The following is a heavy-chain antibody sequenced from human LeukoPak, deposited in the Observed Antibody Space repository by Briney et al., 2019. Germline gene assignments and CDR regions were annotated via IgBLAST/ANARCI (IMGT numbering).Heavy chain of an antibody. CDR3: ARADWDTAMIDY. Sequence: GGSRRLSCAASGFTFSSYGMHWVRQAPGKGLEWVAFIQFDGNNKYYADSVKGRFTISRDNAKNSLYLQMNSLRAEDTAVYYCARADWDTAMIDYWGQGTLVTVSS. CDR2: IQFDGNNK. V-gene: IGHV3-30*02. J-gene: IGHJ4*02. D-gene: IGHD5-18*01. CDR1: GFTFSSYG.